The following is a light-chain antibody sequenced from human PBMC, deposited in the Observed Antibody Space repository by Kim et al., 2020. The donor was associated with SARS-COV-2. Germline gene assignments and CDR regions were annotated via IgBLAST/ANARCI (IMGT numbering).Light chain of an antibody. Sequence: DIQMTQSPSSLSASVGDRVTITCRASQDISNYLAWFQLKPGKAPKLLIYAASALQPGVQSRFSGSGSGTDFTLTVTSLQPEDVATYYCQKCDSAPWTFGQGTKVEIK. CDR2: AAS. CDR1: QDISNY. J-gene: IGKJ1*01. CDR3: QKCDSAPWT. V-gene: IGKV1-27*01.